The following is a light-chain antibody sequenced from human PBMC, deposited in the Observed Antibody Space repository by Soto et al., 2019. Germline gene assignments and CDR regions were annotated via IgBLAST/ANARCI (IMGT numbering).Light chain of an antibody. J-gene: IGKJ2*01. CDR2: GAS. CDR3: QQYNKSPRT. V-gene: IGKV3-15*01. CDR1: QSISSD. Sequence: EILMTQSPATLSGSPGERATLSCRASQSISSDVAWYQQKPGKAPRLLIYGASTTATGIPARFSGSGSGTEFTLTISSLQSEDFAVYNCQQYNKSPRTFGQGTKVDIK.